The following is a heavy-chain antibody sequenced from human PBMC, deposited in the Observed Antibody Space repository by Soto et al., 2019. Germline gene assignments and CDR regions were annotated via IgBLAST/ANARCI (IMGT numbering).Heavy chain of an antibody. Sequence: DVRLVESGGDLVKPGGSVRLSCVASGFTFDKAWMHWVRQAPGKGLEWLGRVKSSDDGGTTDYAAPLKGRVTISRDDSKNTVYLQINGLSAEDTGVYFCNTLWSVGSGRSRHGVYWGQGTRVTVSS. D-gene: IGHD3-16*02. CDR1: GFTFDKAW. J-gene: IGHJ4*02. V-gene: IGHV3-15*07. CDR3: NTLWSVGSGRSRHGVY. CDR2: VKSSDDGGTT.